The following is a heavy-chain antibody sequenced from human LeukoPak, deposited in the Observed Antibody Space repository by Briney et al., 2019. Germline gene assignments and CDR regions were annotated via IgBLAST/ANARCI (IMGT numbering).Heavy chain of an antibody. J-gene: IGHJ4*02. CDR1: GFTFGDYA. CDR2: IRSKTYGATT. CDR3: ARRAGAYSHPYDY. Sequence: GGSLRLSCTASGFTFGDYAMSWFRQAPGKGLEWVSFIRSKTYGATTEYAASVKGRFTISRDDSKSIAYLQMNSLRAEDTAVYYCARRAGAYSHPYDYWGQGTLVAVSS. V-gene: IGHV3-49*03. D-gene: IGHD4/OR15-4a*01.